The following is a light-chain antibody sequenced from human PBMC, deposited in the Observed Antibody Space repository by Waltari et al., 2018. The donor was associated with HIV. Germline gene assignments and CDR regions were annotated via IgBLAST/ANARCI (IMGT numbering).Light chain of an antibody. J-gene: IGLJ3*02. V-gene: IGLV2-14*01. CDR3: SSYTTRNTRV. CDR1: SSDVGVYNY. Sequence: QSPLTQPASVSGSPGQSLTISCTGTSSDVGVYNYVSWYQQHPGKAPKLMIYEVSNRPSGVSNRFSGSKSGNTASLTISGLQAEDEADYYCSSYTTRNTRVFGGGTTLTVL. CDR2: EVS.